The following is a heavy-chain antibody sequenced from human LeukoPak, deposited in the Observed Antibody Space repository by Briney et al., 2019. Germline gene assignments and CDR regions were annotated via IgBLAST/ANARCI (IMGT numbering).Heavy chain of an antibody. V-gene: IGHV1-69*04. J-gene: IGHJ4*02. CDR2: IIPILGIA. CDR1: GGTFSSYA. D-gene: IGHD3-10*01. CDR3: ARFDYYYGSGSEIDF. Sequence: SVKVSCKASGGTFSSYAISWVRQAPGQGLEWMGRIIPILGIANYAQKFQGRVTITADKSTSTAYMELSSLRSEDTAVYYCARFDYYYGSGSEIDFWGQGTLVTVSS.